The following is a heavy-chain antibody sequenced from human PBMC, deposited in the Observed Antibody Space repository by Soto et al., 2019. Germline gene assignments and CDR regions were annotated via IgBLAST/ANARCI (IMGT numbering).Heavy chain of an antibody. CDR3: AKVHSSGWRGNYYYGMDV. V-gene: IGHV3-23*01. D-gene: IGHD6-19*01. Sequence: AGSVRLSCAASGFHFSSYAMSWVRQAPGKGLEWGSAISGSGGSTYYADSVKGRFTISRDNSKNTLYLQMNSLRAEDTAVYYCAKVHSSGWRGNYYYGMDVWGQGTTVTVSS. J-gene: IGHJ6*02. CDR1: GFHFSSYA. CDR2: ISGSGGST.